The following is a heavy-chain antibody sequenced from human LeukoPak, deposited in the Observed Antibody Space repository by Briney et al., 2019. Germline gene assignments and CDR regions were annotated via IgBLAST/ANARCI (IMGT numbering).Heavy chain of an antibody. CDR3: AKDLYGYVSNRFDP. CDR1: GFTFSSYA. J-gene: IGHJ5*02. V-gene: IGHV3-23*01. CDR2: ISGSGGST. D-gene: IGHD5-12*01. Sequence: GGSLRLSCAASGFTFSSYAMSWARQAPGKGLEWVSAISGSGGSTYYADSVKGRFTISRDNSKNTLYLQMNSLRAEDTAVYYCAKDLYGYVSNRFDPWGQGTLVTVSS.